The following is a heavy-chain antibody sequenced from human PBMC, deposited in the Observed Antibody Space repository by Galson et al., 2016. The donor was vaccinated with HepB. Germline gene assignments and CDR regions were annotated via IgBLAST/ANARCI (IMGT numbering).Heavy chain of an antibody. CDR1: GFTVSNNY. D-gene: IGHD3-10*01. CDR3: ATVNYHSGSFS. Sequence: SLRLSCAASGFTVSNNYMTRVRQAPTKGLEWVSLIYSGGDTAYADAVKGRFSISRDSTKNTVYLHMNSLRAEDTAVYYCATVNYHSGSFSWGQGTLVTVSS. CDR2: IYSGGDT. V-gene: IGHV3-53*01. J-gene: IGHJ5*02.